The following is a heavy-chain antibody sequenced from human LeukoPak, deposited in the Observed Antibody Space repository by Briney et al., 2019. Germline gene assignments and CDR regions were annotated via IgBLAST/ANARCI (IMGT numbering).Heavy chain of an antibody. D-gene: IGHD5-18*01. CDR1: GFTFSSYN. CDR2: ISSSSSYI. J-gene: IGHJ4*02. Sequence: PGGSLRLSCAASGFTFSSYNMNWVRQAPGKGLEWVSSISSSSSYIYYADSVKGRFTISRDNAKNSLYLQMNSLRAEDTAVYYCARDTAMVIGFWGQGTLVTVSS. CDR3: ARDTAMVIGF. V-gene: IGHV3-21*01.